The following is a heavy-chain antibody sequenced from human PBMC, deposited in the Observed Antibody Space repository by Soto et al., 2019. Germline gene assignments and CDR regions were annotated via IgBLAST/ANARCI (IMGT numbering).Heavy chain of an antibody. Sequence: QVQLVESGGGVVQPGRSLRLSCAASGFTFSNHGMHWVRQAPGKGLEWVARIYYDGSNEYYADSVKRRFTISRDDSKNTVYLQMSSVRVEDTAVYYCARGRGSGSSYQLDYWGQGTLVTVSS. V-gene: IGHV3-33*01. CDR1: GFTFSNHG. D-gene: IGHD1-26*01. J-gene: IGHJ4*02. CDR2: IYYDGSNE. CDR3: ARGRGSGSSYQLDY.